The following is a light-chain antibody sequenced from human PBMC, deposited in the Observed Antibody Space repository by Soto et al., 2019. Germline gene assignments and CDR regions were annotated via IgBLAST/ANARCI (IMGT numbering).Light chain of an antibody. Sequence: DIQMTQSPSTLSASVGDRVTITCRASQSISSWLAWYQQKPGKAPKLLIYKASSLESGVLSRFSGSGSGTEFTLTISSLQPYDFATYYCQQSFTFGPGTKVDIK. CDR2: KAS. CDR1: QSISSW. J-gene: IGKJ3*01. CDR3: QQSFT. V-gene: IGKV1-5*03.